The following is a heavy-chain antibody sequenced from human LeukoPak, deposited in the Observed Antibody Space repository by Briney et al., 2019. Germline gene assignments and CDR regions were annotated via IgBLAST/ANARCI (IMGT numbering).Heavy chain of an antibody. CDR3: ARALGSYYYVFDY. Sequence: HPGGSLRLSCAAPGFTFSSYAMHWVRQPPGKGLEWVAVISYDGRNKYYADFVKGRFTISRDNSKNTLFLQMSGLKSEDTAVYYCARALGSYYYVFDYWGQGTLVTVSS. CDR2: ISYDGRNK. CDR1: GFTFSSYA. D-gene: IGHD3-10*02. V-gene: IGHV3-30*15. J-gene: IGHJ4*02.